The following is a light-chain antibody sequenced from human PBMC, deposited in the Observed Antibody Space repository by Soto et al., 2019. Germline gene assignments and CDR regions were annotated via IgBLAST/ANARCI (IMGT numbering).Light chain of an antibody. CDR3: QQYGTSPPGT. Sequence: IVLTQSPGTLSLSPGERATLSCRASQSVSSSYLAWYQQKPGQAPRLIIYGAYSRATGIPDRFSGSGSGTDFTLTISRLEPEDFAVYYCQQYGTSPPGTCGQGTKVDIK. CDR2: GAY. V-gene: IGKV3-20*01. J-gene: IGKJ1*01. CDR1: QSVSSSY.